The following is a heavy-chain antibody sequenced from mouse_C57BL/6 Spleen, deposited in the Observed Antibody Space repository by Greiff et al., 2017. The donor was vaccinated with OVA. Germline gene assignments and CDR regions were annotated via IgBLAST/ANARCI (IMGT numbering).Heavy chain of an antibody. CDR1: GFTFSDYY. D-gene: IGHD4-1*01. CDR2: ISNGGGST. J-gene: IGHJ1*03. Sequence: EVKVVESGGGLVQPGGSLKLSCAASGFTFSDYYMYWVRQTPEKRLEWVAYISNGGGSTYYPDTVKGRFTISRDNAKNTLYLQMSRLKSEDTAMYYCARELGRDWYFDVWGTGTTVTVSS. CDR3: ARELGRDWYFDV. V-gene: IGHV5-12*01.